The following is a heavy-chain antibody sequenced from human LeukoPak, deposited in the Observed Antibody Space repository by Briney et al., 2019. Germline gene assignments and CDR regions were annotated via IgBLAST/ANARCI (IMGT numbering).Heavy chain of an antibody. CDR3: ARIGWLQNDY. CDR1: GYTFTSYN. CDR2: MNPHSDNT. D-gene: IGHD5-24*01. V-gene: IGHV1-8*01. J-gene: IGHJ4*02. Sequence: ASVKVSCKASGYTFTSYNIHWVRQATGQGLEWMGWMNPHSDNTGYAQQFQGRVTITSNISISTAYMELSSLRSDDTAVYYCARIGWLQNDYWGQGTLVTVSS.